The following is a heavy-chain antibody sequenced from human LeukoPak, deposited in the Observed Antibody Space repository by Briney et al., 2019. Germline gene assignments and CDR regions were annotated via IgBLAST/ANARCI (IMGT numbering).Heavy chain of an antibody. CDR2: INHSGST. V-gene: IGHV4-34*01. Sequence: SETLSLTCAVYGGSFSGYYWSWIRQPPGKGLEWIGEINHSGSTNYNPSLKSRVTISVDTSKNQFSLKLSSVTAADTAVYYCARVAAVGPDGAFDIWAKGQWSPSLQ. CDR1: GGSFSGYY. CDR3: ARVAAVGPDGAFDI. J-gene: IGHJ3*02. D-gene: IGHD4-23*01.